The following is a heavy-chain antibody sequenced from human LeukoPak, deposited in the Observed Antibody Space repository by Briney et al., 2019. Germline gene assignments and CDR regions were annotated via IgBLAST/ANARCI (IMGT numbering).Heavy chain of an antibody. V-gene: IGHV3-23*01. CDR2: ISGSGGST. CDR3: ARDQRRTLWFGELSPDNWFDP. Sequence: GGSLRLSCAASGFTFSSYAMSWVRQAPGKGLEWVSAISGSGGSTYYADSVKGRFTISRDNSKNTLYLQMNSLRAEDTAVYYCARDQRRTLWFGELSPDNWFDPWGQGTLVTVSS. CDR1: GFTFSSYA. D-gene: IGHD3-10*01. J-gene: IGHJ5*02.